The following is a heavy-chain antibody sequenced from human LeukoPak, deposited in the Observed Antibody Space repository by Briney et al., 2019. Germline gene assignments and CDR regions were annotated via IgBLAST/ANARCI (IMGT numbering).Heavy chain of an antibody. CDR1: GGSISSYY. D-gene: IGHD3/OR15-3a*01. Sequence: SETLSLTCTDSGGSISSYYWSWIRQPPGKGLEWIGYIYYSGSTNYNPSLKSRVTISVDTSKNQFSLKLSSVTAADTAVYYCARSHSVWTSFGYWGQGTLVTVSS. CDR3: ARSHSVWTSFGY. J-gene: IGHJ4*02. V-gene: IGHV4-59*01. CDR2: IYYSGST.